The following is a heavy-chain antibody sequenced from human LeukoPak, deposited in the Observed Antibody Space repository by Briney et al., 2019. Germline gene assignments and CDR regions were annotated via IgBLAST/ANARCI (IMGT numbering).Heavy chain of an antibody. CDR2: ISYDGSNK. J-gene: IGHJ4*02. V-gene: IGHV3-30-3*01. D-gene: IGHD2-2*01. CDR3: ASCLGYCSSTSCYR. CDR1: GFTFSSYA. Sequence: PGRSLRLSCAASGFTFSSYAMHWVRQAPGKGLEWVAVISYDGSNKYYADSVKGRFTISRDNSKNTLYLQMNSLRAEDTAVYYCASCLGYCSSTSCYRRGQGTLVTVSS.